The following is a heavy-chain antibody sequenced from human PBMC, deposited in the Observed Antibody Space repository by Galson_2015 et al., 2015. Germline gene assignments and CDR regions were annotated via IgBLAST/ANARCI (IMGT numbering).Heavy chain of an antibody. V-gene: IGHV4-34*01. D-gene: IGHD3-10*01. CDR1: GGSFRCYS. CDR3: VRGAPPRGGSEANDY. J-gene: IGHJ4*02. CDR2: IKHRGST. Sequence: TLSLTCAVSGGSFRCYSWSWIRPPPGKGLEWIGDIKHRGSTNYNPSLKSRFTISVDTSKNQFSLKMSSVTAADTAVYYCVRGAPPRGGSEANDYWGQGTLVTVSS.